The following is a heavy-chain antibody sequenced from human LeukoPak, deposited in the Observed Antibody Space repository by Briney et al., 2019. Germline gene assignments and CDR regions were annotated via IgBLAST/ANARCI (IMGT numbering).Heavy chain of an antibody. Sequence: GGSLRLSCAASGFTVSSNYMSWVRQAPGKGLEWVSVIYSGGVTYYADSVKGRFTISRDNSKNTLYLQMDSLRAEDTAVYYCARDTVDTAMVFDYRGQGTLVTVSS. V-gene: IGHV3-53*01. CDR1: GFTVSSNY. CDR3: ARDTVDTAMVFDY. D-gene: IGHD5-18*01. CDR2: IYSGGVT. J-gene: IGHJ4*02.